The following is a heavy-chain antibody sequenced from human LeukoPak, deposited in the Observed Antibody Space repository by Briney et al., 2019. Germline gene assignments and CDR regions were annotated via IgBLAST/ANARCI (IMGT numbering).Heavy chain of an antibody. J-gene: IGHJ5*02. CDR3: TTEDIVVVVGAYDP. V-gene: IGHV3-15*01. CDR1: GFTFSHAW. D-gene: IGHD2-15*01. Sequence: GGSLRLSCAASGFTFSHAWMTWVRQAPGKGLEWVGRIKSKTDGGTTDYAAPVKGRFTISRDDSKKTLYLQINSLKIEDTAVYYCTTEDIVVVVGAYDPWGQGTLVTVSS. CDR2: IKSKTDGGTT.